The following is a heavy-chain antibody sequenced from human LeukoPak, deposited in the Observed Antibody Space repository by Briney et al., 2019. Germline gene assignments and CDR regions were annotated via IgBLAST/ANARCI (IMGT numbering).Heavy chain of an antibody. CDR3: AARTSSWPTYYYYYMDV. V-gene: IGHV1-69*05. Sequence: ASVKVSYKASGGTFSSYAISWVRQAPGQGLEWMGGIIPIFGTATYAQKFQGRVTITTDESTSTAYMELSSLRSEDTAVYYCAARTSSWPTYYYYYMDVWGKGTTVTVSS. CDR1: GGTFSSYA. J-gene: IGHJ6*03. CDR2: IIPIFGTA. D-gene: IGHD6-13*01.